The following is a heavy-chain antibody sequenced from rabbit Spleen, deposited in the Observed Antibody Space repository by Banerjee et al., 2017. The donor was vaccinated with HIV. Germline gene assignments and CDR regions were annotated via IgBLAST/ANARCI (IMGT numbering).Heavy chain of an antibody. J-gene: IGHJ4*01. V-gene: IGHV1S40*01. CDR2: IYVGSGGGT. CDR3: ARAGEGGDGYLNL. CDR1: GFSFNSGYD. Sequence: QSLEESGGGLVKPGASLTLTCKASGFSFNSGYDMCWVRQVPGKGLEWIACIYVGSGGGTKYASWAKGRFTISKTSSTTVTLQMTSLTVADTATYFCARAGEGGDGYLNLWGPGTLVTVS. D-gene: IGHD5-1*01.